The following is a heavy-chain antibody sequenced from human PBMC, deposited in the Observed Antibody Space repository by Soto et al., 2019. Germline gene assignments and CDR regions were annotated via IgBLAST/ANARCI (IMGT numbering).Heavy chain of an antibody. J-gene: IGHJ5*02. CDR2: IIPIFGTA. V-gene: IGHV1-69*06. Sequence: QVQLVQSGAEVKKPGSSVKVSCKASGGTCSSYAISWVRQAPGQGLEWMGGIIPIFGTANYAQKFQGRVTITADKSTSTAYMELSSLRSEDTAVYYCARDGMEQQLENWFDPWGQGTLVTVSS. CDR3: ARDGMEQQLENWFDP. D-gene: IGHD6-13*01. CDR1: GGTCSSYA.